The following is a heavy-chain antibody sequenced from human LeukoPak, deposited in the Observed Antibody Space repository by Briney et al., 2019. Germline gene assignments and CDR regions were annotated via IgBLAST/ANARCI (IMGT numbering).Heavy chain of an antibody. J-gene: IGHJ5*02. Sequence: GGSLRLSCAASGFTFSSYAMSWVRQAPGKGLEXXXAISGSGGSTYYADSVKGRFTISRDNSKNTLYLQMNILRAEDTAVYYCAAGGVAALNWLDPWGQGTLVTVSS. D-gene: IGHD3-16*01. CDR2: ISGSGGST. V-gene: IGHV3-23*01. CDR1: GFTFSSYA. CDR3: AAGGVAALNWLDP.